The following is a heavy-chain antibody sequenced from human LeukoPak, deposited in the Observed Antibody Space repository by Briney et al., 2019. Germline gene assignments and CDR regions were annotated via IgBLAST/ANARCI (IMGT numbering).Heavy chain of an antibody. J-gene: IGHJ4*02. V-gene: IGHV4-34*01. D-gene: IGHD3-22*01. Sequence: SETLSLTCAVYGGSFSGYYWSWIRQPPGKGLEWIGEINHSGSTNYNPSLKSRVTISVDTSKNQFSLKLSSVTAADTAVYYCARVANSYYYDSSGVLDYWGQGTLVAVSS. CDR2: INHSGST. CDR1: GGSFSGYY. CDR3: ARVANSYYYDSSGVLDY.